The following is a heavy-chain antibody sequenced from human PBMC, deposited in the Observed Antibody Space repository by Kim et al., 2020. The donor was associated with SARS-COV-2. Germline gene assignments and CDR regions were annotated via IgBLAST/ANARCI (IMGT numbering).Heavy chain of an antibody. CDR2: IWYDGSNK. V-gene: IGHV3-33*06. CDR3: AKEGSNYGILAGYYGDNNWFDP. J-gene: IGHJ5*02. Sequence: GGSLRLSCAASGFTFSSYGMHWVRQAPGKGLEWVADIWYDGSNKYYADSVKGRFTISRDNSKNTLYLQMNSLRAEDTAVYYCAKEGSNYGILAGYYGDNNWFDPWGQGTLVTVSS. D-gene: IGHD3-9*01. CDR1: GFTFSSYG.